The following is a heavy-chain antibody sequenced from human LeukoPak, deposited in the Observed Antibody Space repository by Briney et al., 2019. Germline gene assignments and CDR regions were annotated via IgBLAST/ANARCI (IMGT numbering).Heavy chain of an antibody. CDR1: GGSISSGSYY. CDR2: IYTSGTS. J-gene: IGHJ4*02. Sequence: SETLSLTCTVSGGSISSGSYYWSWIRQPAGKELEWIGHIYTSGTSNYNPSLRSRVTISLDTSKNQFSLKLSSVTAADTAVYYCATPDSSGYYYLYWGQGTLVTVSS. CDR3: ATPDSSGYYYLY. D-gene: IGHD3-22*01. V-gene: IGHV4-61*09.